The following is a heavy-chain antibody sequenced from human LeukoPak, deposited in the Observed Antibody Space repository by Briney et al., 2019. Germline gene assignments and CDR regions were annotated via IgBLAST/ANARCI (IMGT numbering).Heavy chain of an antibody. CDR2: ISAYNGNT. CDR1: GYTFTSYG. J-gene: IGHJ4*02. CDR3: ARKSNYYDSSGYCY. Sequence: ASVKVSCKASGYTFTSYGISWVRQAPGQGLEWMGWISAYNGNTNYAQKLQGRVTMTTDTSTSTAYMELRSLRSDDTAVYYCARKSNYYDSSGYCYWGQGTLVTVSS. V-gene: IGHV1-18*01. D-gene: IGHD3-22*01.